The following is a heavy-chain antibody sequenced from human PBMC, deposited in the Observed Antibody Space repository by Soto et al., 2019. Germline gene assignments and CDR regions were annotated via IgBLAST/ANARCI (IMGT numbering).Heavy chain of an antibody. Sequence: GGSLRLSCAASGFTFSSYGMHWVRQAPGKGLEWVAVISYDGSNKYYADSVKGRFTISRDNSKNTLYLQMNSLRAEDTAVYYCAKDGTAREQQLSRHHRRYYYYYYMDVWGKGTTVTVSS. J-gene: IGHJ6*03. D-gene: IGHD6-13*01. CDR2: ISYDGSNK. CDR1: GFTFSSYG. V-gene: IGHV3-30*18. CDR3: AKDGTAREQQLSRHHRRYYYYYYMDV.